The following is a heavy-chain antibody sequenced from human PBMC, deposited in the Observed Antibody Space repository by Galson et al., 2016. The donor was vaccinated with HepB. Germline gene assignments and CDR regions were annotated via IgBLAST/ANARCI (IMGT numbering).Heavy chain of an antibody. D-gene: IGHD6-13*01. J-gene: IGHJ4*02. CDR1: GYTFTSYY. CDR2: INPTGGST. CDR3: ARGYGAGGFYYFDY. V-gene: IGHV1-46*01. Sequence: SVKVSCKASGYTFTSYYVYWVRQAPGRGLEWVGVINPTGGSTDFAPRFQDRVTLTRDTSTGTVYMELTSLTSDDTAVYYCARGYGAGGFYYFDYWGQGTLITVSS.